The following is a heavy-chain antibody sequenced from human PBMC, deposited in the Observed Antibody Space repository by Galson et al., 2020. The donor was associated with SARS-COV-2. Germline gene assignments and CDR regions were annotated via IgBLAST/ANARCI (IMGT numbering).Heavy chain of an antibody. CDR2: ISSDGSNS. V-gene: IGHV3-30*04. Sequence: GGSLRLSCAASGFTFSNYVMHWVRQAPGKGPEWVAVISSDGSNSFYADSLKGRFTISRDNSKSTLYLQMNSLRAEDTAVCYCARGGEWELPYYFDYWGQGTLVTVSS. CDR1: GFTFSNYV. CDR3: ARGGEWELPYYFDY. D-gene: IGHD1-26*01. J-gene: IGHJ4*02.